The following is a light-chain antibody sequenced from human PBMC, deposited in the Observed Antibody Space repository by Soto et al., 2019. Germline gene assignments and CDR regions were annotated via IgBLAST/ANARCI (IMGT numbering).Light chain of an antibody. CDR1: SSDVGGYNF. CDR3: SSHTISSALQV. Sequence: QSALTQTASVSGSPGQSITISCTGTSSDVGGYNFVSWYQQHPGKAPKLMIYGVSNRPSGVSNRFSGSKSGNTASLTISGLQADDEADYYCSSHTISSALQVFGTGTKLTVL. CDR2: GVS. J-gene: IGLJ1*01. V-gene: IGLV2-14*01.